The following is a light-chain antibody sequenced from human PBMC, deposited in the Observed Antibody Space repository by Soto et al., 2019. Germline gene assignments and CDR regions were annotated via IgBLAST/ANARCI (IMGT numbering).Light chain of an antibody. J-gene: IGKJ2*01. Sequence: EIVLTQSPATLSLSPGERATLSCRASQSVSSYLAWYQQKPGQAPRLLIYDASNRASGIPARCSGSGSGTDFTLTISRREPEDFAVYYCQQRSNWPLYTFGQGTKMEIK. V-gene: IGKV3-11*01. CDR3: QQRSNWPLYT. CDR1: QSVSSY. CDR2: DAS.